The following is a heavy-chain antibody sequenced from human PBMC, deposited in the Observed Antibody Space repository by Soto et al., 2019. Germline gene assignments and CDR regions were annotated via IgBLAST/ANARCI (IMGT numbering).Heavy chain of an antibody. Sequence: PGGSLRLSCAASGFTFGSYEMNWVRQAPGKGLEWVSYISSSGSTIYYADSVKGRFTISRDNAKNSLYLQMSSLRAEDTAVYYCASLYYYDSSGYYSEYNWFDPWGQGTLVTDPS. D-gene: IGHD3-22*01. J-gene: IGHJ5*02. CDR1: GFTFGSYE. CDR2: ISSSGSTI. V-gene: IGHV3-48*03. CDR3: ASLYYYDSSGYYSEYNWFDP.